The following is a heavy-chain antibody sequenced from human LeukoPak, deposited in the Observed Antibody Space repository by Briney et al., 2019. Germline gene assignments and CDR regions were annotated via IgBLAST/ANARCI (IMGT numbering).Heavy chain of an antibody. V-gene: IGHV1-69*01. Sequence: WASVKVSCKASGSTFSSYAISWVRQAPGQGLEWMGGIIPIFGTANYAQKFQGRVTITADESTSTAYMELSSLRSEDTAVYYCARTALLWFGELLTDWFDPWGQGTLVTVSS. CDR2: IIPIFGTA. CDR1: GSTFSSYA. D-gene: IGHD3-10*01. J-gene: IGHJ5*02. CDR3: ARTALLWFGELLTDWFDP.